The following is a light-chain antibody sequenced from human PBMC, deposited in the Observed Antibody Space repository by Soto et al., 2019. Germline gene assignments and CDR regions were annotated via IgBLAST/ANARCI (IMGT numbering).Light chain of an antibody. CDR3: SSYTSSSTLGV. J-gene: IGLJ2*01. V-gene: IGLV2-14*01. CDR1: SSDVGGYNY. Sequence: QSVLTQPASVSGSPGQSITISCTGTSSDVGGYNYVSWYQQHPGKAPKLMIYDVSNRPSGVSNRFSGSTSGNTASLTISGLQAEDEADYYCSSYTSSSTLGVFGGGTKVTVL. CDR2: DVS.